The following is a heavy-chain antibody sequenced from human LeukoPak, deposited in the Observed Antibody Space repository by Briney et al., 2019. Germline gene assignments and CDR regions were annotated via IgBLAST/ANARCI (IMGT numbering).Heavy chain of an antibody. CDR1: GGSFSGYY. V-gene: IGHV4-34*01. D-gene: IGHD6-13*01. J-gene: IGHJ4*02. Sequence: SETLSLTCAVYGGSFSGYYWSWIRQPPGKGLEWIGEINHSGSTNYNPSLKSRATISVDTSKNQFSLKLSSVTAADTAVYYCARARSGSSSWYGKNTRGKFDYWGQGTLVTVSS. CDR2: INHSGST. CDR3: ARARSGSSSWYGKNTRGKFDY.